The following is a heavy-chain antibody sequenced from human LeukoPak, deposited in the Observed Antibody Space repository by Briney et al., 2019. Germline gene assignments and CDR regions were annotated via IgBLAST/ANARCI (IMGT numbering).Heavy chain of an antibody. CDR3: TRDRRGPAAGTWYFDS. V-gene: IGHV3-23*01. CDR2: ITAIDGRT. CDR1: GFTFSSTT. Sequence: GGSLRLSCVASGFTFSSTTMGWVRQAPGRGLEWVSSITAIDGRTYYADSVRGRFTISRDNSKNTVYLQLNSLRAGDTAIYYCTRDRRGPAAGTWYFDSWGQGTLVTVSS. D-gene: IGHD6-13*01. J-gene: IGHJ4*02.